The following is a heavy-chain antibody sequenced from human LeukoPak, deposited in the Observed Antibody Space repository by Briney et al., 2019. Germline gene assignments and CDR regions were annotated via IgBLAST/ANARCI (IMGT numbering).Heavy chain of an antibody. D-gene: IGHD2-2*02. CDR3: ARAILGGPLNDY. CDR2: ISYDGSNK. V-gene: IGHV3-30*03. Sequence: GGSLRLSCAASGFTFSSYGMHWVRQAPGKGLEWVAVISYDGSNKYYADSVKGRFTISRDNSKNSLYLQMNSLRDEDTAVYYCARAILGGPLNDYWGQGTLVTVSS. CDR1: GFTFSSYG. J-gene: IGHJ4*02.